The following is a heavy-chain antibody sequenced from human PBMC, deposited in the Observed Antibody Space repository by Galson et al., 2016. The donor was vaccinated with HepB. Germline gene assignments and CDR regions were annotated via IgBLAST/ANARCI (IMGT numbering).Heavy chain of an antibody. J-gene: IGHJ5*01. V-gene: IGHV3-7*01. D-gene: IGHD3-3*01. CDR3: ARDFRHYESWSGWFDS. Sequence: SLRLSCAASGFTFSSYWMTWVRQAPGKGLEWVANIKRDGGETYYVDSVKGRFTISRDNAKNSLYLQMNSLRAEDTAVYYCARDFRHYESWSGWFDSWGQGTLVTVSS. CDR1: GFTFSSYW. CDR2: IKRDGGET.